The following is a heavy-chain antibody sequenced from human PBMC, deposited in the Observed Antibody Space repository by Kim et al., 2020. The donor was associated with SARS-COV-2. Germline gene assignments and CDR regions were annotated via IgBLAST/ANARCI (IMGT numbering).Heavy chain of an antibody. CDR2: ISSSSSNI. D-gene: IGHD3-3*01. J-gene: IGHJ4*02. CDR1: GFTFSSYS. V-gene: IGHV3-21*01. CDR3: ARGDGYNFWAFDY. Sequence: GGSLRLSCAASGFTFSSYSMNWVRQAPGKGLEWVSSISSSSSNIYYADSAKGRFTISRDNAKNSLYLQMHSLRAEDTAVYYCARGDGYNFWAFDYWGQGTLVTVSS.